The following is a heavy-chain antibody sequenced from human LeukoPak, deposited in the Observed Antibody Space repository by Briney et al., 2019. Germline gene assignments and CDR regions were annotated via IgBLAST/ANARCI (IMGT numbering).Heavy chain of an antibody. CDR2: INPNSGGT. Sequence: ASVTVSCTASGYTFTGYYMHWVRQAPGQGLEWMGWINPNSGGTNYAQKFQGRVTMTRDTSISTAYMELSRLRSDDTAVYYCARSERGSRRDGYNKGFDYWGQGTLVTVSS. J-gene: IGHJ4*02. CDR3: ARSERGSRRDGYNKGFDY. D-gene: IGHD5-24*01. V-gene: IGHV1-2*02. CDR1: GYTFTGYY.